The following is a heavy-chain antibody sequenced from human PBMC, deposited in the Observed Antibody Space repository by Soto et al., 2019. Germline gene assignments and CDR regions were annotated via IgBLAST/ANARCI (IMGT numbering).Heavy chain of an antibody. V-gene: IGHV4-59*01. J-gene: IGHJ6*02. CDR1: GGSFSGYY. D-gene: IGHD6-13*01. Sequence: PSETLSLTCAVYGGSFSGYYWSWIRQPPGKGLEWIGYIYYSGSTNYNPSLKSRVTISVDTSKNQFSLKLSSVTAADTAVYYCARDGGSSWSYYYYGMDVWGQGTTVTVSS. CDR2: IYYSGST. CDR3: ARDGGSSWSYYYYGMDV.